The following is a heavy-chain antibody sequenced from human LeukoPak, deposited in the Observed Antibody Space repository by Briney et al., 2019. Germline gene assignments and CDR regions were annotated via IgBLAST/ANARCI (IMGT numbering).Heavy chain of an antibody. D-gene: IGHD3-10*01. J-gene: IGHJ5*02. V-gene: IGHV1-2*02. CDR1: GYTFTGYY. Sequence: GASVKVSCKASGYTFTGYYMHWVRQAPGQGLEWMGWINPNSGGTNYAQKFQGRVTMTRDTSISTAYMELSRLRSDDTAVYYCARDLWLKGHGSGSYYNTNWFDPWGQGTLVTVSS. CDR3: ARDLWLKGHGSGSYYNTNWFDP. CDR2: INPNSGGT.